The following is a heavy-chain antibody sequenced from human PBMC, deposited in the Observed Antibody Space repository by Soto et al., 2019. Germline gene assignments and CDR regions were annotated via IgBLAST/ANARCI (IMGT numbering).Heavy chain of an antibody. V-gene: IGHV1-46*02. CDR3: ARGGHIAVVTASFDY. D-gene: IGHD2-21*02. J-gene: IGHJ4*02. CDR2: IHPSGGGS. Sequence: QVQLVQSGAEVKKPGASVKVSCKPSGYTLNTYYLHWVRQAPGQGLEWMGIIHPSGGGSTYAQKFLGRTTMTRDTSTGTVFMELSSLRSADTVVYYCARGGHIAVVTASFDYWGQGTLVTVSS. CDR1: GYTLNTYY.